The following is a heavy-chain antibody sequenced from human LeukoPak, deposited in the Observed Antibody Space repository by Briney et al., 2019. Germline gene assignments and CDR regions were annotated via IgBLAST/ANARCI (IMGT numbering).Heavy chain of an antibody. CDR1: GFTFSCYW. J-gene: IGHJ4*02. V-gene: IGHV3-48*01. Sequence: GGSLRLSCAASGFTFSCYWMNWVRQAPGKGLEWVSYISSSSSTIYYADSVKGRFTISRDNAKNSLYLQMNSLRAEDTAVYYCARASITMVRGVTDYWGQGTLVTVSS. CDR3: ARASITMVRGVTDY. D-gene: IGHD3-10*01. CDR2: ISSSSSTI.